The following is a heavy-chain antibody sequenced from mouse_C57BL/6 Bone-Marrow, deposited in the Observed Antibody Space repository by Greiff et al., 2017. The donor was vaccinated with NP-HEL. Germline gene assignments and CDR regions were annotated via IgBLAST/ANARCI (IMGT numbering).Heavy chain of an antibody. Sequence: DVMLVESGGGLVQSGRSLRLSCATSGFTFSDFYMEWVRQAPGKGLEWIAASRNKANDYTTEYSASVKGRFIVSRDTSQSILYLQMNALRAEDTAIYYCAKDAGPYDAMDYWGQGTSVTVSS. V-gene: IGHV7-1*01. J-gene: IGHJ4*01. CDR2: SRNKANDYTT. CDR3: AKDAGPYDAMDY. CDR1: GFTFSDFY.